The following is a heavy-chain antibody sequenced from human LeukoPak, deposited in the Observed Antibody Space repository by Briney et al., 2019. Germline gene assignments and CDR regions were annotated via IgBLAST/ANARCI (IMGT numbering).Heavy chain of an antibody. Sequence: KPSGTLSLTCTVSGGSISSYYWSWIRQPPGKGLEWIGYIYYSGSTNYNPSLKSRVTISVDTSKNQFSLTLSSVTAADTAVYYCARSWPIAAAGTHGGWFDPWGQGTLVTVSS. CDR1: GGSISSYY. D-gene: IGHD6-13*01. CDR2: IYYSGST. V-gene: IGHV4-59*01. J-gene: IGHJ5*02. CDR3: ARSWPIAAAGTHGGWFDP.